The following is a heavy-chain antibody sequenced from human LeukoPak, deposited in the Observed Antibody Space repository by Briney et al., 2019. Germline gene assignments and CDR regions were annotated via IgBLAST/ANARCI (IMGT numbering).Heavy chain of an antibody. J-gene: IGHJ4*02. CDR1: GFTFSSYS. V-gene: IGHV3-21*01. CDR3: ARDMRDYYDSSGYSPTGY. Sequence: GGSLRLSCAASGFTFSSYSMNWVRQAPGKGLEWVSSISSSSSYIYYADSVKGRFTISRDNAKNSLYLQMSSLRAEDTAVYYCARDMRDYYDSSGYSPTGYWGQGTLVTVPS. CDR2: ISSSSSYI. D-gene: IGHD3-22*01.